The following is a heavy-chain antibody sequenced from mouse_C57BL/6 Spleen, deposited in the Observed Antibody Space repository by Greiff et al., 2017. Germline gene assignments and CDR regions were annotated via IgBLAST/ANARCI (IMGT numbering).Heavy chain of an antibody. V-gene: IGHV1-82*01. D-gene: IGHD2-2*01. CDR2: IYPGDGDT. J-gene: IGHJ3*01. CDR3: ARAGGYDRAWFAY. Sequence: VQLQQSGPELVKPGASVKISCKASGYAFSSSWMNWVKQRPGKGLEWIGRIYPGDGDTNYNGKFKGKATLTADKSSSTAYMQLSSLTSEDSAVYYCARAGGYDRAWFAYGGKGTLVTVSA. CDR1: GYAFSSSW.